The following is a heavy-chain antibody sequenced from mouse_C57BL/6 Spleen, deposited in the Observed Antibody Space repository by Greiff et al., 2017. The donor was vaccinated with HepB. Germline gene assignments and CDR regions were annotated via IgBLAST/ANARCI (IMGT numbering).Heavy chain of an antibody. CDR3: AKNFYYSNSYAMDY. CDR2: IWRGGST. J-gene: IGHJ4*01. CDR1: GFSLTSYG. V-gene: IGHV2-5*01. Sequence: VKLQESGPGLVQPSQSLSITCTVSGFSLTSYGVHWVRQSPGKGLEWLGVIWRGGSTDYNAAFMSRLSITKDNSKSQVFFKMNSLQADDTAIYYCAKNFYYSNSYAMDYWGQGTSVTVSS. D-gene: IGHD2-5*01.